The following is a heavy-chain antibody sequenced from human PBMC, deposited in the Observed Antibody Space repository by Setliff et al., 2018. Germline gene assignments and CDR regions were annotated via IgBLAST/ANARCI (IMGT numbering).Heavy chain of an antibody. CDR3: AXSSLSLCSGGNCPNVFDV. CDR2: ISPYNGHT. D-gene: IGHD2-15*01. CDR1: GYALNSYG. Sequence: GASVKVSCKTAGYALNSYGLTWVRQAPGQGLEWMGWISPYNGHTNSAQKLQGRVTMTTXXXTNTAYMXXXXXXXXXXXMYFXAXSSLSLCSGGNCPNVFDVWGQGTMVTVSS. V-gene: IGHV1-18*01. J-gene: IGHJ3*01.